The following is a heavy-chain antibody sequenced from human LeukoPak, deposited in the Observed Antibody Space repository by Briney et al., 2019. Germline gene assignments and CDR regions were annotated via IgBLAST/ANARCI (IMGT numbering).Heavy chain of an antibody. CDR3: ARGDGYNDAEYLQH. J-gene: IGHJ1*01. CDR2: IWDDGSNK. V-gene: IGHV3-33*01. CDR1: GFTFSRDG. D-gene: IGHD5-24*01. Sequence: GGSLRLSCAASGFTFSRDGMHGVRQAPGKGLEWGAGIWDDGSNKYYGDSVKGRFTISRDNSKKTLYLQMNSLRVEDTAVYYCARGDGYNDAEYLQHWGQGTLVTVS.